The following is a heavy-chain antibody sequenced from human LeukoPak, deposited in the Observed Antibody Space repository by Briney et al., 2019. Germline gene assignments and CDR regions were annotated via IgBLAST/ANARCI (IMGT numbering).Heavy chain of an antibody. J-gene: IGHJ5*02. CDR3: ESSITYYDILTGYYKADWFDP. D-gene: IGHD3-9*01. V-gene: IGHV4-34*01. CDR1: GGSFSGYY. CDR2: INRSGST. Sequence: SSETLSLTCAVYGGSFSGYYWSWIRQPPGKGLEWIGEINRSGSTNYNPSLKSRVTISVDTSKNQFSLKLSSVTAADTAVYYCESSITYYDILTGYYKADWFDPWGQGTLVTVSS.